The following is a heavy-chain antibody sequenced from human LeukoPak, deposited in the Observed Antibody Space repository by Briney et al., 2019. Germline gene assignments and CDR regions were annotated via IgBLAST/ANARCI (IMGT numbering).Heavy chain of an antibody. V-gene: IGHV3-23*01. CDR2: ISGSGGST. Sequence: GGSLRLSCAASGFSFSTYGMSWVRQAPGKGLEWVSTISGSGGSTYYADSVKGRFTISGDNSKNTLSLQMNSLRAEDTAVYYCAKASSSSWYLFDYWGQGTLVIVSS. CDR3: AKASSSSWYLFDY. D-gene: IGHD6-13*01. J-gene: IGHJ4*02. CDR1: GFSFSTYG.